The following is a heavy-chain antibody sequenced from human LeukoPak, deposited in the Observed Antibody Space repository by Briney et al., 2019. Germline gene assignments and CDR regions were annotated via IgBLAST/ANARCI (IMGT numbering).Heavy chain of an antibody. V-gene: IGHV4-30-2*01. CDR3: ARGDYYGSGSYFAFDI. CDR2: IYHSGST. J-gene: IGHJ3*02. D-gene: IGHD3-10*01. CDR1: GGSISSGGYS. Sequence: QASETLSLTCAVSGGSISSGGYSWSWIRQPPGKGLEWIGYIYHSGSTYYNPSLKSRVTISVDRSKNQFSLKLSSVTAADTAVYYCARGDYYGSGSYFAFDIWGQGTMVTVSS.